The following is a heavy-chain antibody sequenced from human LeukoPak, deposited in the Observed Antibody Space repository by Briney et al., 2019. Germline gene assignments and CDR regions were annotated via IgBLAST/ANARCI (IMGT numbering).Heavy chain of an antibody. D-gene: IGHD3-3*01. Sequence: PSETLSLTCTVSGGSISSYYWSWLRQPPGKGLEWIGYIYYSGSTNYNPSLKSPVTISVDTSKNQFSVKLSSVTAADTAVYYCARDRRRITIFGVVQRVNWFDPWGQGTLVTVSS. V-gene: IGHV4-59*01. CDR3: ARDRRRITIFGVVQRVNWFDP. CDR1: GGSISSYY. CDR2: IYYSGST. J-gene: IGHJ5*02.